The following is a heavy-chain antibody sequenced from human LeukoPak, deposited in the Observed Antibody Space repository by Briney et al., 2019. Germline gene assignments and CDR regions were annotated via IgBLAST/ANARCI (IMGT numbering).Heavy chain of an antibody. D-gene: IGHD4-17*01. CDR3: ARGMTTGPDP. V-gene: IGHV4-59*08. Sequence: PSETLSPTCTVSGGSISSYYWSWIRQPPGKGLECIGYMYYSGSTNYNPSLKSRLTISVDTSKNQFSLKLSSVTAADTAVYYCARGMTTGPDPWGQGTLVTVSS. J-gene: IGHJ5*02. CDR1: GGSISSYY. CDR2: MYYSGST.